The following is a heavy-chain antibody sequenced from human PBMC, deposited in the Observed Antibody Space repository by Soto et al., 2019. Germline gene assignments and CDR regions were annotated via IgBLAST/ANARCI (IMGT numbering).Heavy chain of an antibody. J-gene: IGHJ4*02. V-gene: IGHV3-48*02. CDR2: ISTSGATR. D-gene: IGHD6-19*01. CDR1: GFTFSTDS. Sequence: EVQLVESGGGLVQPGGSLRLSCVASGFTFSTDSMNWVRQAPGKGLEWVAPISTSGATRYYADSVKGRFTISRDNAKTSLYLQMDSLRNEDTAVYYRARFFGSGFDSWGQGTLVTVSS. CDR3: ARFFGSGFDS.